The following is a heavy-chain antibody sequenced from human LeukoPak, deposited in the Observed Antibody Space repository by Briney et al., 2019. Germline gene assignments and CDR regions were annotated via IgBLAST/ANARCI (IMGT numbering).Heavy chain of an antibody. Sequence: ASVKVSCKASGYTFTSYGISWVRQATGQGLEWMGWMNPNSGNTGYAQKFQGRVTMTRNTSISTAYMELSSLRSEDTAVYYCARYYDILTGLLGGMDVWGQGTTVTVSS. J-gene: IGHJ6*02. CDR1: GYTFTSYG. CDR2: MNPNSGNT. V-gene: IGHV1-8*02. D-gene: IGHD3-9*01. CDR3: ARYYDILTGLLGGMDV.